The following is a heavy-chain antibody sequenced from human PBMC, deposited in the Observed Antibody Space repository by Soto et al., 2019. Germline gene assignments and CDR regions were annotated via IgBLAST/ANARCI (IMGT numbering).Heavy chain of an antibody. CDR1: GFTFSSYE. V-gene: IGHV3-48*03. CDR2: ISSSGSTI. J-gene: IGHJ5*02. CDR3: ANWFDP. Sequence: GESLKISCAASGFTFSSYEINWVRQAPGKGLEWISHISSSGSTIYYADSVKGRFTLSRDNAKNSLYLQMNSLTAEDTAIYYCANWFDPWGQGTLVTVSS.